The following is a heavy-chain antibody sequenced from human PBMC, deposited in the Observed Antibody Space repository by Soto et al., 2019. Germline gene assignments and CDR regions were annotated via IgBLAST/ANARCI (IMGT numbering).Heavy chain of an antibody. V-gene: IGHV4-30-2*06. Sequence: SETLSLTCTVSGGSISSGGYSWTWLRQSPGKGLEWIGYTYQSGSAFYNPSLKSRVTISVDRSKNQFSLNLTSVTAADTAVYYCARDYYGMDVRGQGTTVTVSS. J-gene: IGHJ6*02. CDR3: ARDYYGMDV. CDR1: GGSISSGGYS. CDR2: TYQSGSA.